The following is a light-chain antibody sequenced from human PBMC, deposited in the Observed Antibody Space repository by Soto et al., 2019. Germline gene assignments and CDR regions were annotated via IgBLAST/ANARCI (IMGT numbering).Light chain of an antibody. V-gene: IGLV7-46*01. CDR2: DTT. CDR1: TGAVTNGHY. J-gene: IGLJ1*01. CDR3: LLSYNGPYV. Sequence: QGLVTQEPSLTVSPGGTVTLTCGSSTGAVTNGHYPYWFQQKPGQAPRTLIYDTTNRHSWTPARFSGSLLGGKAALTLSGAQPEDEAEYYCLLSYNGPYVFGTGTKVTVL.